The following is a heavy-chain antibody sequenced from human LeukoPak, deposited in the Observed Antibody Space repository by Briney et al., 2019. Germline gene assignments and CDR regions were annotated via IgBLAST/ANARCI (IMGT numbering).Heavy chain of an antibody. J-gene: IGHJ6*03. V-gene: IGHV1-18*01. CDR2: ISAYNGNT. D-gene: IGHD2-2*01. CDR1: GYTFTSYA. Sequence: ASVKVSCKASGYTFTSYAINWVRQAPGQGLEWMGWISAYNGNTNYAQKLQGRVTMTTDTSTSTAYMELRSLRSDDTAVYYCARRPAPSNYYYYMDVWGKGTTVTVSS. CDR3: ARRPAPSNYYYYMDV.